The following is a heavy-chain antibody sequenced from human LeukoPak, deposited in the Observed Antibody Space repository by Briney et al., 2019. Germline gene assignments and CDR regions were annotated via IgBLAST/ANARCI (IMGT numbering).Heavy chain of an antibody. CDR2: VYHRGST. Sequence: SETLSLTCAVSGDSISTNHWWSWVRQPPGKGLEWIGEVYHRGSTNYNPSLKSRVTISVDKSKNLFSLKLTSVTAADTAVYYCARGIRDRLAYYHYYGMDVWGQGTTVTVSS. V-gene: IGHV4-4*02. D-gene: IGHD2-21*01. J-gene: IGHJ6*02. CDR3: ARGIRDRLAYYHYYGMDV. CDR1: GDSISTNHW.